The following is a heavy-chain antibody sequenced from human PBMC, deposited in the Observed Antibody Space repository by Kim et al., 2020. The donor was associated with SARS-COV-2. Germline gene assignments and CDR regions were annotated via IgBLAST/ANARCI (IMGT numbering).Heavy chain of an antibody. CDR2: IYYSGST. CDR1: GGSINSYY. J-gene: IGHJ1*01. V-gene: IGHV4-59*13. CDR3: ARFGSGSYVVFQH. Sequence: SGTLSLTCTVSGGSINSYYWTWIRQPPGKGLEWIGYIYYSGSTNYNPSLKSRVTMSVDTAKNQFSLNLTSVTAADTAVYYCARFGSGSYVVFQHWGQGTL. D-gene: IGHD3-10*01.